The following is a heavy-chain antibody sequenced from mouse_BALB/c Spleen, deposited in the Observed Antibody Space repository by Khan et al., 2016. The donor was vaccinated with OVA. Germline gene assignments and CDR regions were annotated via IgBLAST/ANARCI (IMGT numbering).Heavy chain of an antibody. V-gene: IGHV2-9*02. CDR3: ARRFYYGAWFAY. J-gene: IGHJ3*01. D-gene: IGHD1-1*02. CDR2: IWAGGST. CDR1: GFSLNSYG. Sequence: QVQLKQSGPGLVAPSQSLSITCTVSGFSLNSYGIHWVRQPPGNGLEWLGVIWAGGSTNHNSALMSRLSISKDNSKSQVFLKMNSLQTDDTAMYXCARRFYYGAWFAYWGQGTLVTVSA.